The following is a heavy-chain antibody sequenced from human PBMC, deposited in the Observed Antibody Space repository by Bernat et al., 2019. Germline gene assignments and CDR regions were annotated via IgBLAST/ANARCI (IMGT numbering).Heavy chain of an antibody. CDR2: ISGSGGST. D-gene: IGHD3-22*01. V-gene: IGHV3-23*01. Sequence: EVQLLESGGGLVQPGGSLRLSCAVSGFTFSSYAMSWVRQAPGKGLEWGSAISGSGGSTYYADSVKGRFTISRDNSKNTLYLQMNSLRAEDTAVYYCVKDGNYYDSSGYYYFDYWGQGTLVTVSS. CDR1: GFTFSSYA. J-gene: IGHJ4*02. CDR3: VKDGNYYDSSGYYYFDY.